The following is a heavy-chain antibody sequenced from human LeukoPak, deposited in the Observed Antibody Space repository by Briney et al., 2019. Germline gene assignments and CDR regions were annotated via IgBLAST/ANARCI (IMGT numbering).Heavy chain of an antibody. CDR2: INTDGTST. CDR3: AKDSTMSGSYYGMDV. CDR1: GFTFSSFW. J-gene: IGHJ6*02. Sequence: GGSLRLSCAASGFTFSSFWMHWVRQTPGKGLVWVSRINTDGTSTYYTDSVKGRFTISRDNSKNTLYLQMNSLRAEDTAVYYCAKDSTMSGSYYGMDVWGRGTTVTVSS. D-gene: IGHD3-22*01. V-gene: IGHV3-74*01.